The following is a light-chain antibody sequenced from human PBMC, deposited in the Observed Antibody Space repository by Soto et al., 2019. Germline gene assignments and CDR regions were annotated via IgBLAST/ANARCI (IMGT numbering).Light chain of an antibody. J-gene: IGKJ1*01. CDR3: QQYNNWPPEGT. CDR1: QTVNTN. CDR2: GAS. V-gene: IGKV3-15*01. Sequence: EIVLTQSPVTLSVSPGERATLSCWASQTVNTNLAWYQRKPGQAPRLLIHGASVRATGIPARFSGSGSGTEFTLTITGLHSEDFGVYYCQQYNNWPPEGTFGQGTTVEIK.